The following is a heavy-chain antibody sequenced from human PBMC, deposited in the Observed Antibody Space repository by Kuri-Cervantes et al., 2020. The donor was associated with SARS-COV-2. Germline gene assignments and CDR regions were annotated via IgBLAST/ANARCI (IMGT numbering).Heavy chain of an antibody. CDR1: GGSISSYY. CDR3: ARHRGSSWSRFYY. J-gene: IGHJ4*02. CDR2: IYYSGST. V-gene: IGHV4-59*08. D-gene: IGHD6-13*01. Sequence: SETLSLTCTVSGGSISSYYWSWIRQPPGKGLEWIGYIYYSGSTNYNPSLKSRVTIALETSKNQFSLNLSSVTAADTAVYYCARHRGSSWSRFYYWGQGTLVTVSS.